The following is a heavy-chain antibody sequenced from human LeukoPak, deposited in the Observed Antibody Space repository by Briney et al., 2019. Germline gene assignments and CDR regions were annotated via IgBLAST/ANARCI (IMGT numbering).Heavy chain of an antibody. CDR2: IYYSGSS. CDR1: GGSINSNNHY. D-gene: IGHD3-9*01. Sequence: SQTLSLTCSVSGGSINSNNHYWSWIRQLPGKGLEWIVYIYYSGSSYYTPSLQSRVRLSVDTSKNQFSLRLSSVTAADTAVYYCARLRILTGFAYYGMDVWGQGTTVTVSS. J-gene: IGHJ6*02. CDR3: ARLRILTGFAYYGMDV. V-gene: IGHV4-31*03.